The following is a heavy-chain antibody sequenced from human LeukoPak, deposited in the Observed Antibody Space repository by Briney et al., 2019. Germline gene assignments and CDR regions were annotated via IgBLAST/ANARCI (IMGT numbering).Heavy chain of an antibody. D-gene: IGHD3-3*01. Sequence: PGGSLRLSCAASEFTFSSYAMSWVRQAPGKGLEWVSAISGSGGSAYYADSVKGRFTISRDNSKNTLYLQMNSLRAEDTAVYYCAKVYRSGLDYWGQGTLVTVSS. CDR2: ISGSGGSA. CDR3: AKVYRSGLDY. V-gene: IGHV3-23*01. J-gene: IGHJ4*02. CDR1: EFTFSSYA.